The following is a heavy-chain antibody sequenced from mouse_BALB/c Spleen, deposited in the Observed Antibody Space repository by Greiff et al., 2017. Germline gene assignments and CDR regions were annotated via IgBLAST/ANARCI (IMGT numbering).Heavy chain of an antibody. J-gene: IGHJ2*01. CDR2: IYPGNSDT. V-gene: IGHV1-87*01. D-gene: IGHD2-14*01. Sequence: QVQLQQSGTVLARPGASVKMSCKASGYSFTSYWMHWVKQRPGQGLEWIGAIYPGNSDTSYNQKFKGKATMTVDKSSSTAYMELARLTSEDSAIYYCARDYRSFDYWGQGTTLTVSS. CDR1: GYSFTSYW. CDR3: ARDYRSFDY.